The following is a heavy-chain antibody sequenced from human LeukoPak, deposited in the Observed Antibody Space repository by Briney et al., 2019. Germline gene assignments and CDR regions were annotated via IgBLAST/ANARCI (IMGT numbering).Heavy chain of an antibody. CDR1: GGSISSYY. V-gene: IGHV4-59*08. CDR2: IYYSEST. CDR3: ARHRGIAAAGANWFDP. Sequence: SETLSLTCTVSGGSISSYYWSWIRQPPGKGLEWIGYIYYSESTNYNPSLKSRVTISVDTSKNQFSLKLSSVTAADTAVYYCARHRGIAAAGANWFDPWGQGTLVTVSS. D-gene: IGHD6-13*01. J-gene: IGHJ5*02.